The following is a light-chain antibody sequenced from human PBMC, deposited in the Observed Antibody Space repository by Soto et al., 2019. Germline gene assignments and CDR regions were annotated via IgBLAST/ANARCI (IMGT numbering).Light chain of an antibody. CDR3: QQYNSYTWT. V-gene: IGKV1-5*03. CDR2: KAS. J-gene: IGKJ1*01. Sequence: DIQMTQSPSTLSSSVGDRVTITCRASQSVSIWLAWYQQKPGKAPKLLIYKASSLESGVPSRFSGSGSGTKFTLTISSLQPDDFATYYCQQYNSYTWTFGQGTKVEIK. CDR1: QSVSIW.